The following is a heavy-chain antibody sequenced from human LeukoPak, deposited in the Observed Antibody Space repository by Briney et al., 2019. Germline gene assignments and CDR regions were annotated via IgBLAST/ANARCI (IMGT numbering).Heavy chain of an antibody. CDR2: IRYDGSTK. V-gene: IGHV3-30*02. Sequence: GGSLRLSCAASGFFFNNYDMHWVRQAPGKGLEWVTFIRYDGSTKYCADSVKGRFTISRDNSKNTLYLQMNSLKDEDTAVYYCAKSAAPGRAPQHSFDYWGQGTLVTVSS. CDR1: GFFFNNYD. CDR3: AKSAAPGRAPQHSFDY. J-gene: IGHJ4*02. D-gene: IGHD6-13*01.